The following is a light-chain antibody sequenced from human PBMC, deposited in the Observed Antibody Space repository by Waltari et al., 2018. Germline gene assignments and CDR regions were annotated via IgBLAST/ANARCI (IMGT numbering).Light chain of an antibody. V-gene: IGKV2-30*01. J-gene: IGKJ2*01. Sequence: DVVMTQSPLSLPVTLGQPASISCRSSQSLVYSDGNTYLNWLQQRQGQSPRRLIYKVSTRDSGVPDRFSGSGSGTDFTLKISRVEAEDVGVYYCMQGTHWPPETFGQGTKLEIK. CDR3: MQGTHWPPET. CDR1: QSLVYSDGNTY. CDR2: KVS.